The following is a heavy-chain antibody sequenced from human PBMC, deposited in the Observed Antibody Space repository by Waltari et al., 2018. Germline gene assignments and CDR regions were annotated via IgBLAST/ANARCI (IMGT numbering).Heavy chain of an antibody. Sequence: QVQLQESGPGLVKPSGTLSLTCAVSGGSISSSNWWSWVRQTPGKGLEWIGEIYHSGTTNYNPSIQSRVTISVDKSKNHFSLKLCSVTGADTAVYSCAGGGGDYDYWGQGTLVTVSS. CDR1: GGSISSSNW. CDR3: AGGGGDYDY. CDR2: IYHSGTT. J-gene: IGHJ4*02. D-gene: IGHD4-17*01. V-gene: IGHV4-4*02.